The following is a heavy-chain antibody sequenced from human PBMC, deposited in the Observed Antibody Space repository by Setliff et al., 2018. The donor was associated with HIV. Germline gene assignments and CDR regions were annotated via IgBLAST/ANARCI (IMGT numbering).Heavy chain of an antibody. D-gene: IGHD6-19*01. CDR2: INSYNGNT. CDR3: ARDEGSGWPLDY. Sequence: GASVKVSCKASGYTFTTYGVNWVRQAPGQGLEWMGWINSYNGNTKFAQKFQGRVTITADESTSTAYMQLSSLRSEDTAVYYCARDEGSGWPLDYWGQGTLVTVSS. V-gene: IGHV1-18*04. J-gene: IGHJ4*02. CDR1: GYTFTTYG.